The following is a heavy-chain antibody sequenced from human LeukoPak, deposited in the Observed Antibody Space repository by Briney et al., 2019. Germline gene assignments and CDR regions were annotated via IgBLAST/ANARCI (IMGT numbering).Heavy chain of an antibody. CDR2: ISSSSSTI. CDR1: GFTFSSYS. J-gene: IGHJ4*02. V-gene: IGHV3-48*04. Sequence: GGSLRLSCAASGFTFSSYSMNWVRQAPGKGLEWVSYISSSSSTIYYADSVKGRFTISRDNAKNSLYLQMNSLRAEDTAVYYCARVPGLWSTYFDYWGQGTLVTVSS. CDR3: ARVPGLWSTYFDY. D-gene: IGHD5-18*01.